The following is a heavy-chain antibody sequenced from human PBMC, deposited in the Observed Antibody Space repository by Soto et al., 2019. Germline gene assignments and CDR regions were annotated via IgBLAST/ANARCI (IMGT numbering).Heavy chain of an antibody. Sequence: EVKLVESGGGLVKPGGSLRLSCAASGFIFDAFTMNWVRQAPGKGLEWVASISSDGSYIYYADSVKGRFTISRDNAQKSLFLQMNSLRAEDTAVYYCARDPYGTWGLDVWGQGTTVTVSS. CDR2: ISSDGSYI. CDR1: GFIFDAFT. CDR3: ARDPYGTWGLDV. V-gene: IGHV3-21*01. J-gene: IGHJ6*02. D-gene: IGHD3-10*01.